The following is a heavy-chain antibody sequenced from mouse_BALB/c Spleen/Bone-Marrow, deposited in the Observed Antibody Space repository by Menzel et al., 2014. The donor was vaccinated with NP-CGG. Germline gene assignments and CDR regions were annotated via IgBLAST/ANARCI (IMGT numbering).Heavy chain of an antibody. CDR1: GFNIKDTY. J-gene: IGHJ4*01. Sequence: EVKLQESGAELVKPGASVKLSCTASGFNIKDTYMHWVKHRPEQGLEWIGRIDPANGNTKYDPKFQGKATITADTSSNTAYLQLSRLTSEDAAVYYCARWEYYAMDYWGQGPSVTVSS. V-gene: IGHV14-3*02. CDR2: IDPANGNT. D-gene: IGHD4-1*01. CDR3: ARWEYYAMDY.